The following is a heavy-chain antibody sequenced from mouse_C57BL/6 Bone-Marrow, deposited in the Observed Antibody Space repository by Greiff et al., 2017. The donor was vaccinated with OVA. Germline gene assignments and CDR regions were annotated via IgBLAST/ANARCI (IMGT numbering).Heavy chain of an antibody. V-gene: IGHV5-4*01. CDR3: ARAVYYGPFAY. D-gene: IGHD1-1*01. CDR1: GFTFSSYA. Sequence: EVQRVESGGGLVKPGGSLKLSCAASGFTFSSYAMSWVRQTPEKRLEWVATISDGGSYTYYPDNVKGRFTISRDNAKNNLYLQMRHLKSEDTAMYYCARAVYYGPFAYWGQGTLVTVSA. J-gene: IGHJ3*01. CDR2: ISDGGSYT.